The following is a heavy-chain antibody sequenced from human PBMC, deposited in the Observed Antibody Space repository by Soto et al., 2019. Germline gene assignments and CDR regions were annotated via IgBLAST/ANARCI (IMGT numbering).Heavy chain of an antibody. Sequence: EVQLVESGGGLVKPGGSLRLSCAASGFTFSSYSMNWVRQAPGKGLEWVSSISSSSSYIYYADSVKGLFTISRDNAKNSLYLQMNSLRAEDTAVYYCARDKTRSSGCPDYWGQGTLVTVSS. CDR1: GFTFSSYS. J-gene: IGHJ4*02. V-gene: IGHV3-21*01. CDR2: ISSSSSYI. CDR3: ARDKTRSSGCPDY. D-gene: IGHD6-19*01.